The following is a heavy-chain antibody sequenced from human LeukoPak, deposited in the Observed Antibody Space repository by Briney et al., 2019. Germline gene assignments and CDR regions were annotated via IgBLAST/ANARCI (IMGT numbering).Heavy chain of an antibody. D-gene: IGHD6-13*01. Sequence: SETLSLTCTVSGGSISSYYWSWIRQPPGKGLEWIGYIYYSGSTNYNPSLKSRVTISVDTSKNQFSLKLSSVTAADMAVYYCARAAAGTDFNGMDVWGQGTTVTVSS. CDR1: GGSISSYY. CDR2: IYYSGST. J-gene: IGHJ6*02. CDR3: ARAAAGTDFNGMDV. V-gene: IGHV4-59*01.